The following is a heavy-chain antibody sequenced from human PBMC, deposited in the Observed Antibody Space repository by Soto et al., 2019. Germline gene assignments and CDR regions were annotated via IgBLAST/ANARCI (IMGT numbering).Heavy chain of an antibody. CDR3: AKTITTYSGDSRGRGALVDY. CDR1: GLTFSTYG. D-gene: IGHD3-22*01. J-gene: IGHJ4*02. Sequence: QVQLVESGGGVVQPGRSLRLSCAASGLTFSTYGMHWVRQPPGKGPEWVAVISSDGKSEHYADPVKGRFSISRDNSKNTLSLQMNSLRVEDTAVYYCAKTITTYSGDSRGRGALVDYWGQGTLITVSS. CDR2: ISSDGKSE. V-gene: IGHV3-30*18.